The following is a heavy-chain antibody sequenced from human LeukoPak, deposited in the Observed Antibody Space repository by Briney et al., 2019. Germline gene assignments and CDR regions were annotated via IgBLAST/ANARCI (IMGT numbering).Heavy chain of an antibody. D-gene: IGHD6-13*01. CDR2: LYSGGTT. J-gene: IGHJ4*02. Sequence: GGSLRLSCAVSGFTVSSNFLNWVRQAPGKGLEWVSVLYSGGTTFYADSVRGRFTISRDNSRNTLYLQMNSLRADDTAVYYCASPSLGGGAAGLFDYWGQGTLVTVSS. CDR3: ASPSLGGGAAGLFDY. CDR1: GFTVSSNF. V-gene: IGHV3-53*05.